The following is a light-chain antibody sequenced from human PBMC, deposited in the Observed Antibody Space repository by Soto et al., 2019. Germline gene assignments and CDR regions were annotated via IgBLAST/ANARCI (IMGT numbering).Light chain of an antibody. V-gene: IGKV3-11*01. CDR3: QQRSNWPSIT. Sequence: EIVWTQSPATLSLSPGERATLSCRASQSVSTYLAWYQQKPCQAPRLLMHDASNRATGIPVRFSGSGAGTDFTLTISSLEPEDSAVYYGQQRSNWPSITFGQWTRGEIK. J-gene: IGKJ5*01. CDR2: DAS. CDR1: QSVSTY.